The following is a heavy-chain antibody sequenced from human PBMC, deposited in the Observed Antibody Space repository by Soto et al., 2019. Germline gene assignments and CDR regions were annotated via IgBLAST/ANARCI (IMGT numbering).Heavy chain of an antibody. Sequence: SDTLSLTCAVHGASFSGYYWSWICQPPGNGLEWIGEINHSGSTNYNPSLKSRVTISVDTSKNQFSLRLSSVTAADTAVYYCARRGRIVATIGYFDYWGQGTLVTVS. V-gene: IGHV4-34*01. D-gene: IGHD5-12*01. CDR2: INHSGST. CDR1: GASFSGYY. CDR3: ARRGRIVATIGYFDY. J-gene: IGHJ4*02.